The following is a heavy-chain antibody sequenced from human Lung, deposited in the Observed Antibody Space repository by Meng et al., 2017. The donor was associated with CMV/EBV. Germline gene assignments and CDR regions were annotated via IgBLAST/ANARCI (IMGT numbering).Heavy chain of an antibody. Sequence: QVHVVQSGSAVKKPGASVKVSYRASGNTFTGYYIHWVRQAPGQGLEWMGRINPKSDGTIYAQDVKGKVTITRDTSINTAYVDLTRLTSDDTAVYYWALDYENYGYYYDFDYWGQGTLVTVSS. CDR2: INPKSDGT. D-gene: IGHD3-22*01. J-gene: IGHJ4*02. V-gene: IGHV1-2*06. CDR1: GNTFTGYY. CDR3: ALDYENYGYYYDFDY.